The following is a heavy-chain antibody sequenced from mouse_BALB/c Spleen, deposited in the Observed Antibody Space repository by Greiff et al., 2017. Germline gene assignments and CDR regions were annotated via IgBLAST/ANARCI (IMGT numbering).Heavy chain of an antibody. CDR3: ARYRYDAPWYAMDY. V-gene: IGHV1S135*01. J-gene: IGHJ4*01. CDR1: GYAFTSYN. D-gene: IGHD2-14*01. CDR2: IDPYNGGT. Sequence: EVQLQQSGPELVKPGASVKVSCKASGYAFTSYNMYWVKQSHGKSLEWIGYIDPYNGGTSYNQKFKGKATLTVDKSSSTAYMHLNSLTSEDSAVYYCARYRYDAPWYAMDYWGQGTSVTVSS.